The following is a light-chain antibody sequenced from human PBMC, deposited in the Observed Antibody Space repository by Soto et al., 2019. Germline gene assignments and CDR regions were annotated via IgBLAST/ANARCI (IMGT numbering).Light chain of an antibody. V-gene: IGKV1-6*01. J-gene: IGKJ1*01. CDR3: LQDYNYPWT. Sequence: GDRVTITCPASRYIRTALSWYQHRPGQAPKVLICVASSLQSGVPSRFSVSGYGTDFTLTISRLKTEDFATYYCLQDYNYPWTFGQGTKVDIK. CDR1: RYIRTA. CDR2: VAS.